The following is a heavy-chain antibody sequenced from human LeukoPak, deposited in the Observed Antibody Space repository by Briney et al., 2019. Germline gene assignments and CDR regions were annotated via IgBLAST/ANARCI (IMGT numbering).Heavy chain of an antibody. Sequence: GGSLRLSCAASRFTFRYAMSWVRQAPGKGLEWVSGISDSSGSTYYADSVKGRFTISRDNSKNTLYLQMNSLRAEDTAVYYCAKDMFLGSRLVAGFDYWGQGTLVTVSS. J-gene: IGHJ4*02. CDR2: ISDSSGST. D-gene: IGHD6-19*01. CDR3: AKDMFLGSRLVAGFDY. V-gene: IGHV3-23*01. CDR1: RFTFRYA.